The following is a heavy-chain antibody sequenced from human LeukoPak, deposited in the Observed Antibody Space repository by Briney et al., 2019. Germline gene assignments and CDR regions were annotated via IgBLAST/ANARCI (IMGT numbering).Heavy chain of an antibody. D-gene: IGHD2-21*02. Sequence: SETLSLTCTVSGGSISSGGYYWSWIRQHPGKGLEWIGRVYKDGRTDYNPSLKSRVTMSVDPSRNQLSLSLTSLAAADTAVYFCARDLTARGSRDNRFDPWGQGTLVTVSS. CDR3: ARDLTARGSRDNRFDP. J-gene: IGHJ5*02. V-gene: IGHV4-39*07. CDR1: GGSISSGGYY. CDR2: VYKDGRT.